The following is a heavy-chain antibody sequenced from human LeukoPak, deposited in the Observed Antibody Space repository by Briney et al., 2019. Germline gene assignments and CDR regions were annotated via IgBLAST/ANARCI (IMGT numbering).Heavy chain of an antibody. CDR3: ARRAGAYSHPYDY. J-gene: IGHJ4*02. CDR1: GGAFSSYA. D-gene: IGHD4/OR15-4a*01. CDR2: IIPIFGTA. Sequence: GASVKVSCKASGGAFSSYAISWVRQAPGQGLEWMGGIIPIFGTANYAQKFQGRVTITADKSTTTAYMELSSLRSEDTAVYYCARRAGAYSHPYDYWGQGTLVTVSS. V-gene: IGHV1-69*06.